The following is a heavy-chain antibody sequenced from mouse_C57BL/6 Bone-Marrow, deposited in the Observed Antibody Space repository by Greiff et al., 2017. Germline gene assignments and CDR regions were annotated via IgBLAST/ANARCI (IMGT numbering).Heavy chain of an antibody. V-gene: IGHV1-26*01. CDR3: ARTYYEYEGFAY. CDR2: INPNNGGT. CDR1: GYTFTDYY. J-gene: IGHJ3*01. D-gene: IGHD2-4*01. Sequence: VQLQQSGPELVKPGASVKISCKASGYTFTDYYMNWVKQSHGKSLEWIGDINPNNGGTNYNQKFKGKATLTVDTSSSTAYMQLSSLTSEDSAVYYCARTYYEYEGFAYWGQGTLVTVSA.